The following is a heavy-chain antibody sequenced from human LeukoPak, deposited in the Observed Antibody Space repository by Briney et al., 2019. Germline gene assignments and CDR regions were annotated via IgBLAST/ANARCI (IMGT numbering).Heavy chain of an antibody. CDR3: ARLWFGELNDAFDI. V-gene: IGHV4-59*12. J-gene: IGHJ3*02. CDR2: IYHSGST. Sequence: PSETLSLTCTVSGGSISSDYWSWIRQPPGKGLEWIGYIYHSGSTNYNPSLKSRVTISVDTSKNQFSLKLSSVTAADTAVYYCARLWFGELNDAFDIWGQGTMVTVSS. CDR1: GGSISSDY. D-gene: IGHD3-10*01.